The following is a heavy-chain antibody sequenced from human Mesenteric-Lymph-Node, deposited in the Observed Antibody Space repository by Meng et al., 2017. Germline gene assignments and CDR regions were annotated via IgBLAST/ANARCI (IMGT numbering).Heavy chain of an antibody. J-gene: IGHJ5*02. D-gene: IGHD3-3*01. CDR1: GGSFSGYY. CDR3: ARVRDFWSGYYSYEWFDP. Sequence: SDTLSLTCAVYGGSFSGYYWSWIRQPPGKGLEWIGEINHSGSTNYNPSLKSRVTISVDTSKNQFSLKLSSVTAADTAVYYCARVRDFWSGYYSYEWFDPWGQGTLVTVSS. CDR2: INHSGST. V-gene: IGHV4-34*01.